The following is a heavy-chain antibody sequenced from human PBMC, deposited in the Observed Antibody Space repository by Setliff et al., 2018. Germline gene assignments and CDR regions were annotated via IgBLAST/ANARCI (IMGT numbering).Heavy chain of an antibody. CDR2: ISAHSGNT. J-gene: IGHJ4*02. CDR1: GYTFNHYG. CDR3: ERLVRYCTRVTCQRSSDEDF. V-gene: IGHV1-18*01. Sequence: KVSCKASGYTFNHYGITWVRLAPGQGLEWMGWISAHSGNTFYAPQFQGRLVMTTDTSTNTAYMELRNLTSDDTAMYFCERLVRYCTRVTCQRSSDEDFWGQGTPVTVSS. D-gene: IGHD2-8*01.